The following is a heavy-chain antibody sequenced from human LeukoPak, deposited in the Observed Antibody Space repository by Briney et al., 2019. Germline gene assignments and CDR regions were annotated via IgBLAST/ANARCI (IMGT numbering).Heavy chain of an antibody. V-gene: IGHV3-33*01. D-gene: IGHD6-19*01. CDR3: ARAQEGSSGWYRAFDY. CDR1: GFTFSSYG. J-gene: IGHJ4*02. Sequence: HPGGSLRLSCAASGFTFSSYGMHWVRQAPGKGLEWVAVMWYDGSNKYYADSVKGRFTISRDNSKNTLYLQMNSLGAEDTAVYYCARAQEGSSGWYRAFDYWGQGTLVTVSS. CDR2: MWYDGSNK.